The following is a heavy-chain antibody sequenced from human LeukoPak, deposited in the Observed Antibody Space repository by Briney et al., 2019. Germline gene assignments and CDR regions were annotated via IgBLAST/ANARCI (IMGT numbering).Heavy chain of an antibody. V-gene: IGHV3-23*01. J-gene: IGHJ4*02. D-gene: IGHD2/OR15-2a*01. CDR2: ISTSGGRT. Sequence: PGGSLRLSCAASGFIFSNYGMSWVRQAPGKGLEWVSGISTSGGRTYYADSVKGRFTMSRDNPKNTLYLQMNSLRAEDTAIYYCAKDRDGGSTTTAKGFDYWAQGTLVTVSS. CDR3: AKDRDGGSTTTAKGFDY. CDR1: GFIFSNYG.